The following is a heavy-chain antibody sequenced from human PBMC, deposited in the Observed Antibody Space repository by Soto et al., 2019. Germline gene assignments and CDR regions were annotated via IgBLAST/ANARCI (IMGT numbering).Heavy chain of an antibody. J-gene: IGHJ6*02. Sequence: QVQLVQSGGGLVEPGGSLRLSCAASGFKFSDYHMTWIRQAQGKGLEWISYISSSGTYTTYTDSVKGRFTVSRDNANSSLYLQMSRLRGEDTAVYYCACVDPTLFGAQFHHNLVDVWGQGNTVTVAS. CDR3: ACVDPTLFGAQFHHNLVDV. V-gene: IGHV3-11*06. CDR1: GFKFSDYH. D-gene: IGHD3-3*01. CDR2: ISSSGTYT.